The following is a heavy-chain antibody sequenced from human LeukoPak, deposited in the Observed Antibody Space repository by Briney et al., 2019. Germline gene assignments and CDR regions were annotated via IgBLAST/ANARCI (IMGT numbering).Heavy chain of an antibody. J-gene: IGHJ4*02. CDR2: ISYRSGYT. V-gene: IGHV3-11*05. D-gene: IGHD6-13*01. CDR1: GFTFSDYY. Sequence: PGVSLTLSCTASGFTFSDYYMSWIRHAPGEGLEWVSYISYRSGYTNYADSVKGRLTISRDNAKKSMYLQMISLRAEDTAVYYCARGLERAAGTFDYWGQGTLVTVSS. CDR3: ARGLERAAGTFDY.